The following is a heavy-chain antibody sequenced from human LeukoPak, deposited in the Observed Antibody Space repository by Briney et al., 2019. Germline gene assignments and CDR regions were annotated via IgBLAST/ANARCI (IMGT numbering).Heavy chain of an antibody. CDR2: INWNGGST. CDR1: GFTFEDYG. CDR3: ARGKAIFGVVVDAFDI. V-gene: IGHV3-20*04. D-gene: IGHD3-3*01. Sequence: PGGSLRLSCAASGFTFEDYGMSWVREAPGKGLEWVSGINWNGGSTGYADSVKGRFTISRDNAKTSLYLQMNSLRAEDTALYYCARGKAIFGVVVDAFDIWGQGTMVTVSS. J-gene: IGHJ3*02.